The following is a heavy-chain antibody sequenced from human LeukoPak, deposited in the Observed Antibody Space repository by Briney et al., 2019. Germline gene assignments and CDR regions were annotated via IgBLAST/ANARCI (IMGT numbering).Heavy chain of an antibody. CDR2: IWYDGSNK. Sequence: AGGSLRLSCAASGFTFSSYAMHWVRQAPGKGLEWVAVIWYDGSNKYYADSVKGRFTISRDNSKNTLYLQMNSLRAEDTAVYYCASGNYYGSGSYYSDYYYGMDVWGQGTTVTVSS. V-gene: IGHV3-33*08. CDR3: ASGNYYGSGSYYSDYYYGMDV. D-gene: IGHD3-10*01. CDR1: GFTFSSYA. J-gene: IGHJ6*02.